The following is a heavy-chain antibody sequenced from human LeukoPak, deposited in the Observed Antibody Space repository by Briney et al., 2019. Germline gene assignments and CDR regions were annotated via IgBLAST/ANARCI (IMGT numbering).Heavy chain of an antibody. J-gene: IGHJ1*01. Sequence: PGGSLRLSCAASGFSFTTNWMHWVRQAPGKGLVWVSRIKSDGSTNYADSVKGRFTISRDNANNTLSLQMNSLRPEDTGVYYCARAPSEIGGYYPEYFRHWGQGTLVTVSS. CDR2: IKSDGST. CDR3: ARAPSEIGGYYPEYFRH. V-gene: IGHV3-74*01. CDR1: GFSFTTNW. D-gene: IGHD3-22*01.